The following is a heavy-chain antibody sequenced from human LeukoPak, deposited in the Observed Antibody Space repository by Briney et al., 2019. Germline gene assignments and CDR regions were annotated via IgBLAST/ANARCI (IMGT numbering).Heavy chain of an antibody. V-gene: IGHV3-30-3*02. Sequence: PGGSLRLSCAASGFTFSSYAMHWVRQAPGKGLEWVAVISYDGSNKYYADSVKDRFTISRDNSKNTLYFQMNSLIYEDTAVYYCAKTGFQWGEYFYYMDVWGKGTTVTVSS. D-gene: IGHD1-14*01. J-gene: IGHJ6*03. CDR3: AKTGFQWGEYFYYMDV. CDR1: GFTFSSYA. CDR2: ISYDGSNK.